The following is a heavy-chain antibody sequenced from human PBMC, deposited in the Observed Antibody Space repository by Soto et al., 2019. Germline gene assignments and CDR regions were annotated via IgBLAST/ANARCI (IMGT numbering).Heavy chain of an antibody. CDR2: IIPILGIA. Sequence: SVKVSCKASGGTFSSYTISWVRQAPGQGLEWMGRIIPILGIANYAQKFQGRVTITADKSTSTAYMELSSLRSEDTAVYYCARVEYSGYDWGGQDDAFDIWGQGTMVTVSS. D-gene: IGHD5-12*01. J-gene: IGHJ3*02. CDR3: ARVEYSGYDWGGQDDAFDI. CDR1: GGTFSSYT. V-gene: IGHV1-69*02.